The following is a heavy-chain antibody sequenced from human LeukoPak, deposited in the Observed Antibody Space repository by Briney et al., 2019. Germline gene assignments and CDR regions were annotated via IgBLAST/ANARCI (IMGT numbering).Heavy chain of an antibody. CDR2: INWNGGSI. V-gene: IGHV3-20*04. CDR1: GFTFDDYA. J-gene: IGHJ4*02. D-gene: IGHD1-26*01. Sequence: PGGSLRLSCAASGFTFDDYAMSWVRQAPGKGLEWVSGINWNGGSIGYGDCVKGRITISRDNAKNSLYLQMNSLRAEDTALYYCARGPGWNSGSPRYSDYWGQGTLVTVSS. CDR3: ARGPGWNSGSPRYSDY.